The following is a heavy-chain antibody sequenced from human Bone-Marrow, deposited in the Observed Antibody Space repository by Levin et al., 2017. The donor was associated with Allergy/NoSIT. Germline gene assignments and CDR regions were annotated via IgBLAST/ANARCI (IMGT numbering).Heavy chain of an antibody. CDR1: GGYISSYY. CDR2: IYNSGST. CDR3: AGGVGTTHFQH. V-gene: IGHV4-59*01. J-gene: IGHJ1*01. D-gene: IGHD3-16*01. Sequence: SETLSLTCSVSGGYISSYYWSWIRQPPGKGLEWIAYIYNSGSTNYNPSLKSRVTISVDRSKKQFSLKLNSVTAADAAVYYCAGGVGTTHFQHWGQGTLVTVSS.